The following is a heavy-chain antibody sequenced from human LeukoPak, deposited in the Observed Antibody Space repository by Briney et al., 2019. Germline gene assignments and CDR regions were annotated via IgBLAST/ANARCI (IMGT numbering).Heavy chain of an antibody. J-gene: IGHJ4*02. CDR2: IYYSGST. D-gene: IGHD6-19*01. CDR3: ARLYSSGWYNYFDY. CDR1: GGSISSSSSYH. Sequence: PSETLSLTCTVSGGSISSSSSYHWAWMRQPPGKGLEWIGSIYYSGSTYYNPSLKSRVTISVDTSKNQFSLKLSSVTAADTAVYYCARLYSSGWYNYFDYWGQGTLVTVSS. V-gene: IGHV4-39*07.